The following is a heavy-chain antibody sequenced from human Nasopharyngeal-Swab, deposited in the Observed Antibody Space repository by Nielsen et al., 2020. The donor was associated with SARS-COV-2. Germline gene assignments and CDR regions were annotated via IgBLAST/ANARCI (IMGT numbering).Heavy chain of an antibody. CDR3: ARDSPASRGDY. CDR2: FDPEDGET. Sequence: ASVKVSCKVSGYTLTELSMHWVRQAPGKGLEWMGGFDPEDGETIYAQRFRGRVTMTRDTSVATAYMELSDLRSDDTAVYYCARDSPASRGDYWGQGTLVTVSS. CDR1: GYTLTELS. J-gene: IGHJ4*02. D-gene: IGHD5-24*01. V-gene: IGHV1-24*01.